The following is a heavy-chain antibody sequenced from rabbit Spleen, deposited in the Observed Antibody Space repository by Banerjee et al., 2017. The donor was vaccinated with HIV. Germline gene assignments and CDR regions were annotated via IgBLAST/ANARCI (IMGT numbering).Heavy chain of an antibody. D-gene: IGHD1-1*01. Sequence: QSLEESGGGLVQPGESLTLSCKGSGFDFNNYYMTWVRQAPGKGLEWIGLTEPIFGTTYYANWVNGRFTISSHNAQNTLYLQLKSLTAADTATYFCARDSSTSFSSYGMDLWGPGTLVTVS. CDR1: GFDFNNYY. CDR2: TEPIFGTT. J-gene: IGHJ6*01. V-gene: IGHV1S7*01. CDR3: ARDSSTSFSSYGMDL.